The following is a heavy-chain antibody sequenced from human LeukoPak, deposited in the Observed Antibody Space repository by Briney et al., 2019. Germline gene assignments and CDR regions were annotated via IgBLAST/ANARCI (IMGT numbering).Heavy chain of an antibody. D-gene: IGHD6-19*01. CDR2: IDPSDSYT. CDR3: ARTVYSSGWYGAFDI. J-gene: IGHJ3*02. Sequence: GESLRISCKGSEYRFNSYWISWVRQMPGKGLEWMGRIDPSDSYTNYSPSFQGHVTISADKSISTVYLQWSSLKASDTAIYYCARTVYSSGWYGAFDIWGQGTMVTVSS. CDR1: EYRFNSYW. V-gene: IGHV5-10-1*01.